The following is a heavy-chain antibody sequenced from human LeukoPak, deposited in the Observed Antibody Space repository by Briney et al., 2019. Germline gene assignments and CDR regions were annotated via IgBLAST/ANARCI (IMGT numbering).Heavy chain of an antibody. V-gene: IGHV3-23*01. J-gene: IGHJ5*02. Sequence: PGGSLRLSCAASGFTFSSYAMSWVRQAPGKGLEWVSAISGSGGSTYYADSVKGRFTISRDNSKNTLYLQMNSLRAEDTAVYYCAGLGGSGSYRPRTFDPWGQGTLVTVSS. CDR2: ISGSGGST. CDR1: GFTFSSYA. CDR3: AGLGGSGSYRPRTFDP. D-gene: IGHD1-26*01.